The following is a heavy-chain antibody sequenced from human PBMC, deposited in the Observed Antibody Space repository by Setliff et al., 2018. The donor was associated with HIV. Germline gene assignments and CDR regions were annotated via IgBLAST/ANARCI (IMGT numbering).Heavy chain of an antibody. J-gene: IGHJ4*02. V-gene: IGHV3-20*04. CDR2: IDGNGGTT. CDR1: GFTFSDYG. CDR3: ARGVPLLPPHY. D-gene: IGHD2-21*02. Sequence: GGSLRLSCAPSGFTFSDYGIHWVRQAPGKGLEWVSGIDGNGGTTAYAASVKGRFSISRDNAKNTLYLQMDSLRAEDTAVYYCARGVPLLPPHYWGQGTLVTAPQ.